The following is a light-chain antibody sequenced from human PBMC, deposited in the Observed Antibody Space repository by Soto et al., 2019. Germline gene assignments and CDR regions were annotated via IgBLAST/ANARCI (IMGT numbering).Light chain of an antibody. CDR3: QSYDSSQGGHVI. CDR1: RSNIGANFD. Sequence: QSVLTQPPSVSGAPGQRGTISCTGSRSNIGANFDVHWYQQLPGTAPKLLLSGTANRPSGVRDRFSGTKSCTSSCLAITGLRAEDEADYYCQSYDSSQGGHVIVCGGTKLTVL. J-gene: IGLJ2*01. CDR2: GTA. V-gene: IGLV1-40*01.